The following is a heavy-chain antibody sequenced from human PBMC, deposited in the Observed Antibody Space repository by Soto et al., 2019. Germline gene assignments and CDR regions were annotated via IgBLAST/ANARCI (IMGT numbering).Heavy chain of an antibody. D-gene: IGHD3-22*01. Sequence: GGSLRLSCAASGFTFSDYGMHWVRQAPGKGPEWLAVISYGGTTQNYADSVKGRFTISRDNFKNTLHLQINSLRGEDTAVYYCAKSKDDSSAYVDYFDYWGQGTMVTVSS. V-gene: IGHV3-30*18. J-gene: IGHJ4*02. CDR1: GFTFSDYG. CDR3: AKSKDDSSAYVDYFDY. CDR2: ISYGGTTQ.